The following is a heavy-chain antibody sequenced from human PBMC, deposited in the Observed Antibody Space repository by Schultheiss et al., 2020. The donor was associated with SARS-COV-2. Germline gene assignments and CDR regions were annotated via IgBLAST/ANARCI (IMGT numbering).Heavy chain of an antibody. Sequence: SVKVSCKASGGTFSSYAISWVRQAPGQGLEWMGRIIPILGIANYAQKFQGRVTITADKSTSTAYMELSSLRSEETAVYYCARAYIAVAAAGYYYGMDVWGQGTTVTVAS. J-gene: IGHJ6*02. CDR2: IIPILGIA. CDR1: GGTFSSYA. D-gene: IGHD6-19*01. V-gene: IGHV1-69*04. CDR3: ARAYIAVAAAGYYYGMDV.